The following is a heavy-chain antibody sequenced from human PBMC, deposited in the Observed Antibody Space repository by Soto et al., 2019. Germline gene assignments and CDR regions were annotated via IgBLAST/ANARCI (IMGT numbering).Heavy chain of an antibody. CDR1: GGTFSSYA. Sequence: QVQLVQSGAEVKKPGSSVKVSCKASGGTFSSYAISWVRQAPGQGLEWMGGNIPIFGAANYAQKFQGRVTITADESTSTAYMVLSSLRSEDTAVYYGASGGGYSGYVLGYWGQGTLVTVSS. D-gene: IGHD5-12*01. CDR3: ASGGGYSGYVLGY. V-gene: IGHV1-69*01. CDR2: NIPIFGAA. J-gene: IGHJ4*02.